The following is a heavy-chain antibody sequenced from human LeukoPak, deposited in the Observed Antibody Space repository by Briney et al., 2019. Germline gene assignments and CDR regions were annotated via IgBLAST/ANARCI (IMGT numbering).Heavy chain of an antibody. J-gene: IGHJ5*02. CDR1: GYTFTSYD. Sequence: ASVTVSCTASGYTFTSYDINWLRQAPGQGLEWMGWMNPNSGNTAYAQTFRGRVTITRNTSITTAYMVLSSLTSEDTAVYYCARGPPNDVGSVSSWFDPWGQGALVTVSS. V-gene: IGHV1-8*01. D-gene: IGHD3-10*01. CDR2: MNPNSGNT. CDR3: ARGPPNDVGSVSSWFDP.